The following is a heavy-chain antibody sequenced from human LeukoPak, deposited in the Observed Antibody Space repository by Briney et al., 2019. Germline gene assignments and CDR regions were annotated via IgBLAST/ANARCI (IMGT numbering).Heavy chain of an antibody. J-gene: IGHJ4*02. CDR2: INHSGST. Sequence: SETLSLTCAVYSGSFSGYYWSWIRQPPGKGLEWIGEINHSGSTNYNPSLKSRVTISVDTSKNQFSLKLSSVTAADTAVYYCARGLFSDYWGQGTLVTVSS. CDR3: ARGLFSDY. CDR1: SGSFSGYY. V-gene: IGHV4-34*01. D-gene: IGHD3-10*01.